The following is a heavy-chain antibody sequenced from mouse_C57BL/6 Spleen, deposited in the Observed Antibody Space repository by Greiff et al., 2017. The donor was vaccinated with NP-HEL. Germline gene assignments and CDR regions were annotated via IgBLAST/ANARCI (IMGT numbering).Heavy chain of an antibody. CDR3: AISCTTVVEDY. Sequence: QVQLQQPGAELVKPGASVKVSCKASGYTFTSYWMHWVKQRPGQGLEWIGRIHPSDSDTNYNQKFKGKATLTVEKSSSTAYMQLSSLTSEDSAVYYCAISCTTVVEDYWGQGTTLTVSS. J-gene: IGHJ2*01. CDR2: IHPSDSDT. CDR1: GYTFTSYW. D-gene: IGHD1-1*01. V-gene: IGHV1-74*01.